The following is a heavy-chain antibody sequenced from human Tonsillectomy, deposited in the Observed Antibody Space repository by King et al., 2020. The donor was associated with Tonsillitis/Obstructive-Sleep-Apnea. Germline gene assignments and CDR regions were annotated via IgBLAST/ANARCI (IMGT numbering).Heavy chain of an antibody. J-gene: IGHJ3*02. D-gene: IGHD3-10*01. V-gene: IGHV4-59*01. CDR2: IYYSGRT. CDR3: ATYYYGSGVDI. Sequence: VQLQESGPGLVKPSETLSLTCTVSGGSISSYYWSWIRQPPGKGLEWIGYIYYSGRTNYNPSLKSRVTISVDTAKNQFSLKLSSVTAADTAVYYFATYYYGSGVDIWGQGTMVTVSS. CDR1: GGSISSYY.